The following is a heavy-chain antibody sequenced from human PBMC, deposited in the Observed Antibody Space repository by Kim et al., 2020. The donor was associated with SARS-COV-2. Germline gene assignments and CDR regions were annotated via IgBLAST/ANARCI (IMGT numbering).Heavy chain of an antibody. Sequence: YSAGSVKGRFTISTDNSQNTQYLQMNSLRTEDPAVYLCAKGAMSRGADRDYWGQGTLVTVSS. D-gene: IGHD3-10*01. V-gene: IGHV3-30*02. CDR3: AKGAMSRGADRDY. J-gene: IGHJ4*02.